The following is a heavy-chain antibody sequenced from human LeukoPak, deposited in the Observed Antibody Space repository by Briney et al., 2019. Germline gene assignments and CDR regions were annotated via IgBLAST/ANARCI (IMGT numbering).Heavy chain of an antibody. CDR1: GFTFSSYA. V-gene: IGHV3-30-3*01. CDR3: ARGREAWGRGYSYRGFDY. CDR2: ISYDGSNK. Sequence: GGSLRLSCAASGFTFSSYAMHWVRQAPGKGLEWVAVISYDGSNKYYADSVKGRFTTSRDNSKNTLYLQMNSLRAEDTAVYYCARGREAWGRGYSYRGFDYWGQGTLVTVSS. J-gene: IGHJ4*02. D-gene: IGHD5-18*01.